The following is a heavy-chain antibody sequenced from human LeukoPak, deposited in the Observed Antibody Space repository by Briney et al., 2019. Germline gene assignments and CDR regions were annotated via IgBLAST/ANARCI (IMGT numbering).Heavy chain of an antibody. CDR1: GGSISSGGYY. Sequence: SETLSLTCTVSGGSISSGGYYWSWIRQHPGKGLVWIGYIYYSGSTYYNPSLKSRVTISVDTSKNQFSLKLSSLTAADTAVYYCARVNRVAGYFDYWGQGTLVTVSS. D-gene: IGHD6-19*01. J-gene: IGHJ4*02. CDR2: IYYSGST. V-gene: IGHV4-31*03. CDR3: ARVNRVAGYFDY.